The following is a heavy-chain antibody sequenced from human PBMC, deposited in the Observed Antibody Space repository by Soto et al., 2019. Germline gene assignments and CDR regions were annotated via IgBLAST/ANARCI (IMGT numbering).Heavy chain of an antibody. D-gene: IGHD2-2*02. CDR1: GYTFTSYG. J-gene: IGHJ6*02. V-gene: IGHV1-18*01. CDR3: ASGRIVVVPAAIRDDYYYGMDV. Sequence: AASVKVSCKASGYTFTSYGISWVRQAPGQGLEWMGWISAYNGNTNYAQKLQGRVTMTTDTSTSTAYMELRSLRSDDTAVYYCASGRIVVVPAAIRDDYYYGMDVWGQGTTVTVSS. CDR2: ISAYNGNT.